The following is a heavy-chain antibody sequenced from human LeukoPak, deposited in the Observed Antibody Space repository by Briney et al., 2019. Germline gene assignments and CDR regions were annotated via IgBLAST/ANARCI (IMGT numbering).Heavy chain of an antibody. D-gene: IGHD3-22*01. V-gene: IGHV4-59*01. CDR1: GGSISSYY. CDR3: AREDSSGYFPFDY. J-gene: IGHJ4*02. Sequence: SETLSLSCTVSGGSISSYYWSWIRQPPGKGLEWIGYIYYSGSTNYNPSLKSRVTISVDTSKNQFSLKLSSVTAADTAVYYCAREDSSGYFPFDYWGQQTLGTVSS. CDR2: IYYSGST.